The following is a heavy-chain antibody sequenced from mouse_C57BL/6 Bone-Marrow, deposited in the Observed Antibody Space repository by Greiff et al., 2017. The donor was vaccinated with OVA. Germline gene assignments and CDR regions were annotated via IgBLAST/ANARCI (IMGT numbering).Heavy chain of an antibody. V-gene: IGHV3-6*01. CDR1: GYSITSGYY. J-gene: IGHJ1*03. CDR3: AREGIYYGNNGGYFDV. Sequence: EVQLQQSGPGLVKPSQSLSLTCSVTGYSITSGYYWNWLRQFPGNKLEWMGYISYDGSNNYNPSLKNRISITRDTSKNQFFLKLNSVTTEDTATYYCAREGIYYGNNGGYFDVWGTGTTVTVSS. D-gene: IGHD2-1*01. CDR2: ISYDGSN.